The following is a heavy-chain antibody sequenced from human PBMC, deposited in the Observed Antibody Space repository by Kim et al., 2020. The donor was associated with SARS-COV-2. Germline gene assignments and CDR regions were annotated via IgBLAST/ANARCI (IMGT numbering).Heavy chain of an antibody. V-gene: IGHV4-59*01. J-gene: IGHJ5*02. D-gene: IGHD2-2*01. CDR2: IYYSGST. Sequence: SETLSLTCTVSGGSISSYYWSWIRQPPGKGLEWIGYIYYSGSTNYNPSLKSRVTISVDTSKNQFSLKLSSVTAADTAVYYCARDHIVVVPAAIHNWFDPWGQGTLVTVSS. CDR3: ARDHIVVVPAAIHNWFDP. CDR1: GGSISSYY.